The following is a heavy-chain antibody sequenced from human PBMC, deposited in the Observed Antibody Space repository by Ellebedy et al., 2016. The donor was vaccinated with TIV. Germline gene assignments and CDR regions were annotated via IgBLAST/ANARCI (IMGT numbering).Heavy chain of an antibody. V-gene: IGHV3-23*01. CDR1: GFTFSSYN. CDR2: ISISGGST. Sequence: GESLKISCAASGFTFSSYNIIWVRQAPGKGLEWVSAISISGGSTYYADSVKGRFTISRDNSKNTLYLQMNSLRAEDTAVYYCAKGEVVTAIGAFDIWGQGTMVTVSS. J-gene: IGHJ3*02. CDR3: AKGEVVTAIGAFDI. D-gene: IGHD2-21*02.